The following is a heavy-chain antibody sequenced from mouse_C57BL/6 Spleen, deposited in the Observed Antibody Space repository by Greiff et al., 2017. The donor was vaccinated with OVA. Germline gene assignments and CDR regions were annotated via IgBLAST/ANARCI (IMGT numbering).Heavy chain of an antibody. V-gene: IGHV1-26*01. CDR2: INPNNGGT. CDR3: ARTGHYYGSSYAMDY. D-gene: IGHD1-1*01. Sequence: EVQLQQSGPELVKPGASVKISCKASGYTFTDYYMNWVKQSHGKSLEWIGDINPNNGGTSYNQKFKGKATLTVDKSSSTAYMELRSLTSEDSAVYYCARTGHYYGSSYAMDYWGQGTSVTVSS. J-gene: IGHJ4*01. CDR1: GYTFTDYY.